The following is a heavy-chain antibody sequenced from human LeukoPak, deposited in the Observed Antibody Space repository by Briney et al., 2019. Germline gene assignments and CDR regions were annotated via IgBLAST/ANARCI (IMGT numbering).Heavy chain of an antibody. V-gene: IGHV3-30-3*01. D-gene: IGHD6-13*01. CDR2: VSYDGSNT. Sequence: GQSLRLSCTASGFTFSSYSMHGVRQAPGKGLEWVAVVSYDGSNTFYADSVKGRFTISRDNSKNTLYLQVNSLRAEDTALYYCARDLPQQLTLRAYPFDYRGQGTLVTVSS. J-gene: IGHJ4*02. CDR1: GFTFSSYS. CDR3: ARDLPQQLTLRAYPFDY.